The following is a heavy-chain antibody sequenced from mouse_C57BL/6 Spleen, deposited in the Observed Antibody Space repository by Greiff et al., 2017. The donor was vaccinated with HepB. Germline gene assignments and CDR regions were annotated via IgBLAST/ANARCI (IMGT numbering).Heavy chain of an antibody. D-gene: IGHD1-1*01. CDR1: GYTFTDYE. CDR3: TITTVVRYWYFDV. J-gene: IGHJ1*03. V-gene: IGHV1-15*01. Sequence: VQLQESGAELVRPGASVTLSCKASGYTFTDYEMHWVKQTPVHGLEWIGAIDPETGGTAYNQKFKGKAILTADKSSSTAYMELRSLTSEDSAVYYCTITTVVRYWYFDVWGTGTTVTVSS. CDR2: IDPETGGT.